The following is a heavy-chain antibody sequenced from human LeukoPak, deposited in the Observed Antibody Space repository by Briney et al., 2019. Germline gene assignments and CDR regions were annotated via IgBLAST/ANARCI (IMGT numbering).Heavy chain of an antibody. Sequence: PGGSLRLSCAASGFTFSSYWMSWVRQAPGKGLEWVANINQAGTEKYYVDSVKGRFTISGDNAKNSLYLQMNSLRAEDTAVYYCARLRIQLFDPWGQGTLVTVSS. D-gene: IGHD5-18*01. V-gene: IGHV3-7*02. CDR3: ARLRIQLFDP. CDR1: GFTFSSYW. J-gene: IGHJ5*02. CDR2: INQAGTEK.